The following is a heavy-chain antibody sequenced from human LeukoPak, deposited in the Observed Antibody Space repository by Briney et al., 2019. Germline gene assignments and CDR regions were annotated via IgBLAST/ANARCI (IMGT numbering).Heavy chain of an antibody. V-gene: IGHV3-43D*03. CDR1: GFTLDDYA. J-gene: IGHJ6*03. D-gene: IGHD5-18*01. CDR2: INWNGWSI. Sequence: GGSLRLSCAGSGFTLDDYAMHSVRQARWRRLAWVSLINWNGWSIYYADAVKGRFTISKDNSKNSLYLQMSSLRAEDTALYYCTKSRRGYTTSGYMDLWGEGTTLTVSS. CDR3: TKSRRGYTTSGYMDL.